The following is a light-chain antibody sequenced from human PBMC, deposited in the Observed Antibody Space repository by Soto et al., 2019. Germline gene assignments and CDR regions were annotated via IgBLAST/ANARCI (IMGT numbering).Light chain of an antibody. CDR2: GTS. J-gene: IGKJ5*01. V-gene: IGKV3-20*01. CDR3: QQYGSSPIT. CDR1: QSISITS. Sequence: EIVLTQSPGTLYLAPGEKATLSCRASQSISITSLAWYQQKPGQAPRLLIYGTSSRATAIPDRFSGRGSGTDFTLTISRLEPEDFAVYYCQQYGSSPITFGQGTRLEIK.